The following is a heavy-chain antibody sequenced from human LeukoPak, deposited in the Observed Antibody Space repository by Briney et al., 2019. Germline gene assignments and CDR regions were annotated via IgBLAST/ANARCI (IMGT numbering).Heavy chain of an antibody. D-gene: IGHD3-9*01. CDR2: ISSSRSYI. V-gene: IGHV3-21*01. CDR3: ASEFLYYDILTGYPTHNFFDY. CDR1: GFTFSSYS. Sequence: GGSLRLSCAASGFTFSSYSMNWVRQAPGKGLGWVSSISSSRSYIYYADSVKGRFTTSRDNAKNSLYLQMNSLRAEDTAVYYCASEFLYYDILTGYPTHNFFDYWGQGTLVTVSS. J-gene: IGHJ4*02.